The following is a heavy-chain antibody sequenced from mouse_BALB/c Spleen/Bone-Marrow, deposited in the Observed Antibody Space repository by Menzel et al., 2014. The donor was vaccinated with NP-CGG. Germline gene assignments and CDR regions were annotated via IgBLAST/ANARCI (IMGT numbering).Heavy chain of an antibody. CDR2: INPDSTTI. J-gene: IGHJ3*01. Sequence: EVKVEESGGGLVQPGGSLKLSCPASGFDFSGYWMSWVRQAPGRGLERIGEINPDSTTINYAPSRKDKFIISRDNAKSTLFLQMSKVRSEDTALYYCARLSYYGRFAYWGQGTLVTVSA. V-gene: IGHV4-1*02. D-gene: IGHD1-1*01. CDR1: GFDFSGYW. CDR3: ARLSYYGRFAY.